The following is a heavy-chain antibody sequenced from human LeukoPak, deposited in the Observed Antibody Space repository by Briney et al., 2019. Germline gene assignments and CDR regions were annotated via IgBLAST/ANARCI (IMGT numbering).Heavy chain of an antibody. V-gene: IGHV1-69*01. J-gene: IGHJ5*02. CDR1: GGTFSSYA. CDR2: IIPIFGTA. Sequence: SVKDSCKGSGGTFSSYAISWVRQAPGQGLEWMGGIIPIFGTANYAQKFQGRVTITADESTSTAYMELSSLRSEDTAVYYCARERVSWFDPWGQGTLVTVSS. CDR3: ARERVSWFDP. D-gene: IGHD3-22*01.